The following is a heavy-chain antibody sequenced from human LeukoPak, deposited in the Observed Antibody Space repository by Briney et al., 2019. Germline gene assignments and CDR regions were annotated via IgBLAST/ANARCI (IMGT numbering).Heavy chain of an antibody. CDR2: INTNTGNP. CDR3: ARPYCSGGSCHNFDY. Sequence: ASVKVSCKASGYTFTSYAMNWVRQAPGQGLEWMGWINTNTGNPTYAQGFTGRFVFSLDTSVSTAYLQISSLKAEDTAVYYCARPYCSGGSCHNFDYWGQGTLVTVSS. D-gene: IGHD2-15*01. CDR1: GYTFTSYA. J-gene: IGHJ4*02. V-gene: IGHV7-4-1*02.